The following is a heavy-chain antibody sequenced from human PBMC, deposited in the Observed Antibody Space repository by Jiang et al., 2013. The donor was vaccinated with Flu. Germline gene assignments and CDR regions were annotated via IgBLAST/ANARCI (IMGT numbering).Heavy chain of an antibody. V-gene: IGHV4-59*01. D-gene: IGHD3-3*01. Sequence: KPSETLSLTCTVSGDSISSYYWNWIRQPPGKGLEWIGYLSYNGSPNYNPSLKSRVTISIDTSKSQFSLKLSSVTAADTAVYYCARVSDFWSGYQGGNWFDPWGQGTLVTVSS. J-gene: IGHJ5*02. CDR3: ARVSDFWSGYQGGNWFDP. CDR1: GDSISSYY. CDR2: LSYNGSP.